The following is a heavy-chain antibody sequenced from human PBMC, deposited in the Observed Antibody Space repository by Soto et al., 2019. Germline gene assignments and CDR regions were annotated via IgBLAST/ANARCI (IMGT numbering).Heavy chain of an antibody. J-gene: IGHJ6*02. D-gene: IGHD5-12*01. Sequence: EVQLVESGGGLVQPGGSLRLSCAASGFTFSSYWMSWVRQAPGKGLEWVANIKQDGSEKYYVDSVKGRFTISRDKAKNSLYLQMNSLRAEDTAVYYCARDPNIVATITAIYYYYGMDVWGQGTTVTVSS. V-gene: IGHV3-7*01. CDR2: IKQDGSEK. CDR1: GFTFSSYW. CDR3: ARDPNIVATITAIYYYYGMDV.